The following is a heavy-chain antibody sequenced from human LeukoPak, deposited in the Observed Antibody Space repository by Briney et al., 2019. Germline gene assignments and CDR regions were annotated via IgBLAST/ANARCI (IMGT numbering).Heavy chain of an antibody. Sequence: QPGRSLRLSCAASGFTFSSYGMHWVRPAPGKGLEWVAVIWYDGSNKYYADSVKGRFTISRDNSKSTLYLQMNSLRAEDTAVYYCAKERAFGGVIVQDYWGQGTLVTVSS. D-gene: IGHD3-16*02. J-gene: IGHJ4*02. CDR2: IWYDGSNK. CDR3: AKERAFGGVIVQDY. V-gene: IGHV3-33*06. CDR1: GFTFSSYG.